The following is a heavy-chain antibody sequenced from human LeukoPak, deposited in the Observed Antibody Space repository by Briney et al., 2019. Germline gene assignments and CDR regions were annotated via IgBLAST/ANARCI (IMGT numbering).Heavy chain of an antibody. Sequence: ASVKVSCKASGGTFSSYAISLVRQAPGQGLEWMGWINPNSGGTNYAQKFQGRVTMTRDTSISTAYMELSRLSSDDTAVYYCARAYDSSGYLFFDYWGQGTLVTVSS. D-gene: IGHD3-22*01. CDR1: GGTFSSYA. J-gene: IGHJ4*02. CDR2: INPNSGGT. V-gene: IGHV1-2*02. CDR3: ARAYDSSGYLFFDY.